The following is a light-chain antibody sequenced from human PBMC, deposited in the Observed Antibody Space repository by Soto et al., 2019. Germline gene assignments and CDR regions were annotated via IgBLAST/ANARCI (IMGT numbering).Light chain of an antibody. Sequence: IVLTHSPATLSLSPGESANLSCRATRSVSSYLAWYQQKPGQAPSLXIYDXSNMPTDSPARLSGSGSGTDFTLTISSLEPEDFAVYYCQQRSNWPRTFGQGTRLEIK. J-gene: IGKJ5*01. CDR1: RSVSSY. CDR3: QQRSNWPRT. CDR2: DXS. V-gene: IGKV3-11*01.